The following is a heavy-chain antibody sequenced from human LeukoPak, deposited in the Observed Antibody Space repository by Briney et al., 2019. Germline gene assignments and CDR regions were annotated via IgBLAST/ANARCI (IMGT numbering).Heavy chain of an antibody. CDR3: AKDMVVRAKMSTIDY. CDR1: GFTFSSYG. D-gene: IGHD3-10*01. Sequence: GGSLRLSCAASGFTFSSYGMHWVRQAPGKGLEWVAVISYDGSNKYYADSVKGRFTISRDNSKNTLYLQMNSLRAEDTAVYYRAKDMVVRAKMSTIDYWGQGTLVTVSS. V-gene: IGHV3-30*18. CDR2: ISYDGSNK. J-gene: IGHJ4*02.